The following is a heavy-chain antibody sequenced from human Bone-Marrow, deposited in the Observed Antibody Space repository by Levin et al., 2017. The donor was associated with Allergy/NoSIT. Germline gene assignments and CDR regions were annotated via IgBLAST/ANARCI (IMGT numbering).Heavy chain of an antibody. V-gene: IGHV4-59*11. J-gene: IGHJ4*02. Sequence: SETLSLTCTVSGASMNRHYWSWIRQPPGKGLEWIGYIYYNGNTNYNPSLKSRVTISVDTFKNQFSLNLNSVTAADTALYYCARDKSGTYFSFEDWGQGTLVTVSS. CDR2: IYYNGNT. CDR1: GASMNRHY. CDR3: ARDKSGTYFSFED. D-gene: IGHD1-26*01.